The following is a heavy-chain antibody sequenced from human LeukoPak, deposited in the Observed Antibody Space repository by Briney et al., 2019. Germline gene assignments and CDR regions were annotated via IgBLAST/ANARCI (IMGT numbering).Heavy chain of an antibody. CDR3: AKEGYSSSWYLFAGVFV. CDR1: GFTFSSYA. V-gene: IGHV3-23*01. Sequence: GGSLRLSCAASGFTFSSYAMSWVRQAPGKGLEWVSAISGSGGSTYYADSVKGRFTISRDNSKNTLYLQMNSLRAEDTAVYYCAKEGYSSSWYLFAGVFVWGQGTLVTVSS. CDR2: ISGSGGST. J-gene: IGHJ4*02. D-gene: IGHD6-13*01.